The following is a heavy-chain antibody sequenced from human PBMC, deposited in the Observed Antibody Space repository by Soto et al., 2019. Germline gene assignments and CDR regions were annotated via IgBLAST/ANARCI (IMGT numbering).Heavy chain of an antibody. V-gene: IGHV1-69*06. J-gene: IGHJ4*02. CDR2: IIPLSGTT. CDR3: ARQVFSGSYYAY. D-gene: IGHD1-26*01. CDR1: GGTFSYG. Sequence: QEQLVQSGAEVKKPGSSVKVSCKASGGTFSYGISWVRRAPGQGLEWMGGIIPLSGTTKSAQQFQGRVTMTADISTNTAYMELSSLRSGDTAVYYCARQVFSGSYYAYWGQGTLVTVSS.